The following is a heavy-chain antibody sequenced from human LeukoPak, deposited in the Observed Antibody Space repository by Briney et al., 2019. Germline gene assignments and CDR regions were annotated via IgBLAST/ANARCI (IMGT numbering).Heavy chain of an antibody. CDR3: ARGFGAGAYYYYYYMDV. D-gene: IGHD3-3*01. J-gene: IGHJ6*03. V-gene: IGHV4-34*01. CDR1: GGSFSGYY. CDR2: IYHSGST. Sequence: SETLSLTCAVYGGSFSGYYWSWIRQPPGKGLEWIGEIYHSGSTNYNPSLKSRVTISVDTSKNQFSLKLSSVTAADTAVYYCARGFGAGAYYYYYYMDVWGKGTTVTVSS.